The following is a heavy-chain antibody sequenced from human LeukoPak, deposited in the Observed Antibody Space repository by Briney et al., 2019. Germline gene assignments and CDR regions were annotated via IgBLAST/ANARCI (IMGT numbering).Heavy chain of an antibody. CDR3: ARLGTYSGNLFDN. Sequence: SETLSLTCTVSGGSITSDSYYWVWVRQPPGKGLEWTGSIKYGWTTFYSSSLQSRITLSMDASKNQFSLRLTSVTAADTAVYYCARLGTYSGNLFDNWGQGTLVTVSS. J-gene: IGHJ4*02. CDR2: IKYGWTT. D-gene: IGHD5-12*01. V-gene: IGHV4-39*01. CDR1: GGSITSDSYY.